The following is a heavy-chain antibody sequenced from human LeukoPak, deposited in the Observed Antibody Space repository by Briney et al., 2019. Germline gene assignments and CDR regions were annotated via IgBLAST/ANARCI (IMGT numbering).Heavy chain of an antibody. V-gene: IGHV1-8*03. CDR1: GYTFTTYH. Sequence: ASVTVSCKTSGYTFTTYHINWVRQATGQGLEWLGWMNPYSGERGYAQKFQGRLSITSDTSISTAYMELSSLRSDDTAVYFCARTTSLTGSGYDYWGQGTLVT. D-gene: IGHD3-9*01. CDR3: ARTTSLTGSGYDY. J-gene: IGHJ4*02. CDR2: MNPYSGER.